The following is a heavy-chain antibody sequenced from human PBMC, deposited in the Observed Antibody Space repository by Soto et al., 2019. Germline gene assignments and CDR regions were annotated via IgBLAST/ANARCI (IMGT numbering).Heavy chain of an antibody. CDR2: IIPIFGTA. Sequence: SVKVSCKASGGTFSSYAISWVRQAPGQGLEWMGGIIPIFGTANYAQKFQGRVTITADKSTSTAYMELSSLRSEDTAVYYCARDRRAYGEGYYYYGMDVWGQGTTVTVYS. CDR1: GGTFSSYA. CDR3: ARDRRAYGEGYYYYGMDV. V-gene: IGHV1-69*06. D-gene: IGHD3-16*01. J-gene: IGHJ6*02.